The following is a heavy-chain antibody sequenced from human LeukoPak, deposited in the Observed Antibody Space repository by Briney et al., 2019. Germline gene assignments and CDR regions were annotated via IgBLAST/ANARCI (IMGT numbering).Heavy chain of an antibody. J-gene: IGHJ5*02. V-gene: IGHV4-31*03. Sequence: SETLSLTCTVSGGSISSGAYYWSWIRQHPGKGLEWIGYIYYSGSTYYNPSLKSRVTISVDTSKNQFSLKLSSVTAADTAVYYCAAKDGDYSNWFDPWGQGTLVTVSS. CDR1: GGSISSGAYY. D-gene: IGHD4-17*01. CDR3: AAKDGDYSNWFDP. CDR2: IYYSGST.